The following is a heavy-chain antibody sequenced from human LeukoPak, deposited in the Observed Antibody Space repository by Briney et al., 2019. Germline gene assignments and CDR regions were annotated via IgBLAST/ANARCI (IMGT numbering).Heavy chain of an antibody. J-gene: IGHJ4*02. D-gene: IGHD2-2*01. CDR3: AKCTPGQDSTSCYDDY. V-gene: IGHV3-23*01. CDR1: GFTFSSYA. CDR2: ISGSGGST. Sequence: LSGGSLRLSCAASGFTFSSYAMSWVRQAPGKGLEWVSAISGSGGSTYYADSVKGRFTISRDNSKNTLYLQMNSLRAEDTAVYYCAKCTPGQDSTSCYDDYWGQGTLVTVSS.